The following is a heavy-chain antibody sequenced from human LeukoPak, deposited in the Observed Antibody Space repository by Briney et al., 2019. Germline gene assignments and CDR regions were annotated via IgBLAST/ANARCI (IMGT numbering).Heavy chain of an antibody. D-gene: IGHD6-19*01. J-gene: IGHJ4*02. V-gene: IGHV1-3*01. CDR2: INAGNGNT. Sequence: ASVKVSCKASGYTFTSYAMHWVRQAPGQRLEWMGWINAGNGNTKYSQKFQGRVTITRDTSASTAYMELSSLRSEDTAVYYCARAYCSGWYLPYYFDYWGQGTLVTVSS. CDR3: ARAYCSGWYLPYYFDY. CDR1: GYTFTSYA.